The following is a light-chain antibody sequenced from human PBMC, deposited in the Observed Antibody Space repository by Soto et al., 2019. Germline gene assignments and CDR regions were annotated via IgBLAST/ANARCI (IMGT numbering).Light chain of an antibody. Sequence: EIVLTQSPGTLSLSPGQRATLSCRASQSVNSGYLAWYQQRPGQAPRLLIYGASSRATGIPDRFSGSGSGTDSTLTISRLEPEDFSVYYCQQYGNSPRITFGPGTRVDIK. CDR3: QQYGNSPRIT. CDR1: QSVNSGY. J-gene: IGKJ3*01. V-gene: IGKV3-20*01. CDR2: GAS.